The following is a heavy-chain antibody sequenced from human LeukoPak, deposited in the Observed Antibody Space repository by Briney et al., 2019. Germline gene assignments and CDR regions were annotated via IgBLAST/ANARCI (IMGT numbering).Heavy chain of an antibody. CDR3: AKGYGMDV. CDR1: GFTFSSYA. CDR2: TNSGGST. J-gene: IGHJ6*02. V-gene: IGHV3-23*01. Sequence: GGSLRLSCAASGFTFSSYAMSWVRQAPGKGLEWVSGTNSGGSTYYADSVKGRFTISRDNSKNTLYVQMNSLRAEDTAVYYCAKGYGMDVWGQGTTVTVSS.